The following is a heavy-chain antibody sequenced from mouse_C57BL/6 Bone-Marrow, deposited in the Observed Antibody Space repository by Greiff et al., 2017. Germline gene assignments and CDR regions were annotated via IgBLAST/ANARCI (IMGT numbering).Heavy chain of an antibody. CDR3: ARSNWDPWFAY. Sequence: VQLQESGAELARPGASVKMSCKASGYTFTSYTMHWVKQRPGQGLEWIGEIDPSDSYTNYNQKFKGKATLTVDTSSSTAYMQLSSLTSEDSAVXYCARSNWDPWFAYWGQGTLVTVSA. V-gene: IGHV1-50*01. CDR1: GYTFTSYT. CDR2: IDPSDSYT. D-gene: IGHD4-1*02. J-gene: IGHJ3*01.